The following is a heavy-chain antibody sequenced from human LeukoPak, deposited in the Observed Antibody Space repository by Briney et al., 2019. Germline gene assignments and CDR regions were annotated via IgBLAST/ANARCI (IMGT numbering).Heavy chain of an antibody. J-gene: IGHJ4*02. CDR3: ARYVVVTAYFDY. Sequence: PSETLSLTCAVYGGSFSGYYWSWIRQPPGKGLEWIGEINHSGSTNYNPSLKSRVTISVDTSKNQFSLKLSSVTAADTAVYYCARYVVVTAYFDYWGQGTLVTVSS. CDR1: GGSFSGYY. D-gene: IGHD2-21*02. V-gene: IGHV4-34*01. CDR2: INHSGST.